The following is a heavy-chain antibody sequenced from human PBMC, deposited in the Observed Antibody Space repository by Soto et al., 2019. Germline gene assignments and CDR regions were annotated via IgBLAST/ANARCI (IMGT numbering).Heavy chain of an antibody. J-gene: IGHJ6*02. CDR2: IYPGDSDT. CDR3: ARSKGNYYDSSGYYSPYGMDV. Sequence: PGESLKISCKGSGYSFTSYWIGWVRQMPGKGLEWMGIIYPGDSDTRYSPSFQGQVTISADKSISTAYLQWSSLKASDTAMYYCARSKGNYYDSSGYYSPYGMDVWGQGTTVTV. V-gene: IGHV5-51*01. D-gene: IGHD3-22*01. CDR1: GYSFTSYW.